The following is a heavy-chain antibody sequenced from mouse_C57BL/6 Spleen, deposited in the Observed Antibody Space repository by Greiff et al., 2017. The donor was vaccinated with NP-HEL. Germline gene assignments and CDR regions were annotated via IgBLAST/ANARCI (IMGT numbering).Heavy chain of an antibody. CDR1: GYTFTGYW. J-gene: IGHJ3*01. CDR2: ILPGSGST. D-gene: IGHD2-4*01. CDR3: ARDRYDYDDVAY. V-gene: IGHV1-9*01. Sequence: VQLQQSGAELMKPGASVKLSCKATGYTFTGYWIEWVKQRPGHGLEWIGEILPGSGSTNYNERFKGKATFTADKSSNTAYMQLSSLTTEDSAIYYCARDRYDYDDVAYWGQGTLVTVSA.